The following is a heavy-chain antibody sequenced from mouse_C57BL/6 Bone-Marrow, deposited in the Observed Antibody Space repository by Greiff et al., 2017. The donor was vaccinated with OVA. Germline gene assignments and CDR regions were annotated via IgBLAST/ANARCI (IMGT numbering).Heavy chain of an antibody. CDR3: ARRIYYYGSSYYYYAMDY. CDR1: GYTFTDYN. Sequence: VQLQQSGPELVKPGASVKMSCKASGYTFTDYNMHWVKQSHGKSLEWIGYINPNNGGTSYNQKFKGKATLTVNKSSSTAYMELRSLTSEDSAVYYCARRIYYYGSSYYYYAMDYWGQGTSVTVSS. CDR2: INPNNGGT. D-gene: IGHD1-1*01. J-gene: IGHJ4*01. V-gene: IGHV1-22*01.